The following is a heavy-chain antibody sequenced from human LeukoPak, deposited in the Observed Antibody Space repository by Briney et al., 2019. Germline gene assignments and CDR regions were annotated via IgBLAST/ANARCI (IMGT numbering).Heavy chain of an antibody. CDR1: GFTFSSYG. CDR2: FSYDGTNK. V-gene: IGHV3-30*03. Sequence: PGGSLRLSCAASGFTFSSYGMHWVRQAPGKGLEWVAVFSYDGTNKFYADSVKGRFTISRDNSKNTVFLEMNSLKTEDTAVYYCTTLDFDYWGQGTLVTVSS. D-gene: IGHD1-1*01. CDR3: TTLDFDY. J-gene: IGHJ4*02.